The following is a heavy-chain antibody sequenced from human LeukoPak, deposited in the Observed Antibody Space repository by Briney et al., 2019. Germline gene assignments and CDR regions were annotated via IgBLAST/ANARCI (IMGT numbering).Heavy chain of an antibody. Sequence: SETLSLTCTVSGDSIISNIYLWDWVRLPPGKGLEWIGATFYTGRTFYSPSLKSRVTISVDTSKNQFSLDLSSATAADTAVYYCARRRHNFDFYDVWGQGTRVTVSS. CDR3: ARRRHNFDFYDV. CDR2: TFYTGRT. CDR1: GDSIISNIYL. D-gene: IGHD3/OR15-3a*01. J-gene: IGHJ3*01. V-gene: IGHV4-39*01.